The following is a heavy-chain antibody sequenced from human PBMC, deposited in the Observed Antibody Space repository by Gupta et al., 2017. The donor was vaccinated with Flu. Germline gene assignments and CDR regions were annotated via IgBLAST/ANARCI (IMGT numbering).Heavy chain of an antibody. Sequence: PGQGREWMGRINPNSGGTKYAQKFQGRVSMTTDTSIATVHMELSSLRSDDTAVYYCARVGYCSTTSCYEPFDSWGQGTLLKVSS. D-gene: IGHD2-2*01. CDR3: ARVGYCSTTSCYEPFDS. CDR2: INPNSGGT. V-gene: IGHV1-2*06. J-gene: IGHJ4*02.